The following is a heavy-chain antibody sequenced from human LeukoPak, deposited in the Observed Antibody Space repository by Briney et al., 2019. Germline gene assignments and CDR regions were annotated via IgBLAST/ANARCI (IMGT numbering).Heavy chain of an antibody. Sequence: GRSLRLSCAASGFTFSSYAMHWVRQAPGKGLEWLSYISSSGSTIYYADSVKGRFTISRDNSKNTLYLQMSSLRAEDTAVYYCARGTTYSSGWYYFDYWGQGTLVTVSS. V-gene: IGHV3-48*01. J-gene: IGHJ4*02. D-gene: IGHD6-19*01. CDR3: ARGTTYSSGWYYFDY. CDR1: GFTFSSYA. CDR2: ISSSGSTI.